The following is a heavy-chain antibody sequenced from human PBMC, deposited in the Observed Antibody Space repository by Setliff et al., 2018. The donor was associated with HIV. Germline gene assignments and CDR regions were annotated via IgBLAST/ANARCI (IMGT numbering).Heavy chain of an antibody. D-gene: IGHD2-2*01. CDR2: MKPNSGYKGNT. Sequence: ASVKVSCKASGYTFTSYDINWVRQATGQGLEWMGWMKPNSGYKGNTNYAQKLQGRVTMTTDTSTSTAYMELRSLRSDDTAVYYCARRRSMPNNAFDIWGQGTMVTVSS. V-gene: IGHV1-18*01. J-gene: IGHJ3*02. CDR1: GYTFTSYD. CDR3: ARRRSMPNNAFDI.